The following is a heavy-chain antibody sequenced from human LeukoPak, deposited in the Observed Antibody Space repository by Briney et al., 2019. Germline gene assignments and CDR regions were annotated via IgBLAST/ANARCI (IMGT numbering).Heavy chain of an antibody. CDR2: IDDSGST. Sequence: SETLSLICSVSGGSIGTHYWSWIRQPPGKRLEWIGYIDDSGSTNYNPSLKSRVTISVDTSKNQFSLKLSSVTAADTAVYYCARLSGKWTWGQGTLVTVSS. D-gene: IGHD1-26*01. CDR1: GGSIGTHY. J-gene: IGHJ5*02. CDR3: ARLSGKWT. V-gene: IGHV4-59*11.